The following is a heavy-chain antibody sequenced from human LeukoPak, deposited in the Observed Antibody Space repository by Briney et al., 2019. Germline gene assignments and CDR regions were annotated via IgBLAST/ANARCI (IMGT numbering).Heavy chain of an antibody. CDR1: GFTFSSYE. Sequence: GGSLRLSCAASGFTFSSYEMNWVRQAPGKGLEWVSYISSSGSTIYYADSVKGRFTISRDNSKNTLYLQMNSLRAEDTAVYYCARDGAIAVAGGFDYWGQGTLVTVSS. V-gene: IGHV3-48*03. D-gene: IGHD6-19*01. J-gene: IGHJ4*02. CDR3: ARDGAIAVAGGFDY. CDR2: ISSSGSTI.